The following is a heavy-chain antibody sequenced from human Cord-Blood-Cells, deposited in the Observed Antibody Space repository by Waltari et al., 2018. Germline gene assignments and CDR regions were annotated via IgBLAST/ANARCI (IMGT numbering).Heavy chain of an antibody. J-gene: IGHJ6*03. D-gene: IGHD6-6*01. CDR2: ISYDGSNK. Sequence: QVQLVESGGGVVQPGRSLRLSCAASGFTFSSYGKHWVRQAPGKGLEWVAVISYDGSNKYYADSVKGRFTISRDNSKNTLYLQMNSLRAEDTAVYYCAKVGVAARGEGYYYYYMDVWGKGTTVTVSS. V-gene: IGHV3-30*18. CDR3: AKVGVAARGEGYYYYYMDV. CDR1: GFTFSSYG.